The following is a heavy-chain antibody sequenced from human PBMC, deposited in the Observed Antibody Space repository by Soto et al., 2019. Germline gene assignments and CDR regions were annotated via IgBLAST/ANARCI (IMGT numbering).Heavy chain of an antibody. CDR3: ARLYTWIMDY. CDR1: GFNFRNYG. V-gene: IGHV3-33*01. CDR2: IWYDGSNK. Sequence: GGSLRLSCAASGFNFRNYGMHWVRQAPGKGLEWVAIIWYDGSNKYYADSVKGRFTISRDNSKNTLYLQIDSLRAEDTAVYYCARLYTWIMDYWGQGIMVTVSS. D-gene: IGHD5-12*01. J-gene: IGHJ4*02.